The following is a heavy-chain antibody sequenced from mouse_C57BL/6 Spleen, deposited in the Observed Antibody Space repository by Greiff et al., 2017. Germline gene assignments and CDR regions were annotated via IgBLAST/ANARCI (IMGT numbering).Heavy chain of an antibody. CDR3: AREDDYDEDSYYFDY. Sequence: QVQLQQSGAELVKPGASVKISCKASGYAFSSYWMNWVKQRPGKGLEWIGQIYPGDGDTNYNGKFKGKATLTADKSSSTAYMQLSSLTSEDSAVYFCAREDDYDEDSYYFDYWGQGTTLTVSS. CDR1: GYAFSSYW. V-gene: IGHV1-80*01. D-gene: IGHD2-4*01. CDR2: IYPGDGDT. J-gene: IGHJ2*01.